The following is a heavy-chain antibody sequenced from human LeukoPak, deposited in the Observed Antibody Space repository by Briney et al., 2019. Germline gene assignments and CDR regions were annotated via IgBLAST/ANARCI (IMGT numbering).Heavy chain of an antibody. J-gene: IGHJ4*01. CDR3: AREFPPSAYDY. Sequence: GASVKVSCKASGGTFSSYAISWVRQAPGQGLEWMGGIIPIFGTANYAQKFQGRVTITADESTSTAYMELSSLRSEDTAVYYCAREFPPSAYDYWGQEPWSPSPQ. V-gene: IGHV1-69*13. CDR1: GGTFSSYA. CDR2: IIPIFGTA. D-gene: IGHD2-21*01.